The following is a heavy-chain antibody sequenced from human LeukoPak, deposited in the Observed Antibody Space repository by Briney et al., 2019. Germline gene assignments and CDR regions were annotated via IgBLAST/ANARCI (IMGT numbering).Heavy chain of an antibody. V-gene: IGHV4-31*03. Sequence: TSETLSLTCTVSGGSISSGGYYWSWIRQHPGKGLEWIGYIDYSGSTYYNPSLKSRVSISVDTSKNQFSLKLSSVTAADTAVYYCARGYAINYYDSSGYYFDYWGQGTLVTVSS. CDR1: GGSISSGGYY. D-gene: IGHD3-22*01. CDR2: IDYSGST. J-gene: IGHJ4*02. CDR3: ARGYAINYYDSSGYYFDY.